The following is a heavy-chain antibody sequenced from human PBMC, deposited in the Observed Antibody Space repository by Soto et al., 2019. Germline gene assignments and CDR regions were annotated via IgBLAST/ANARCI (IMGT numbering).Heavy chain of an antibody. J-gene: IGHJ4*02. CDR2: IYWDNDK. D-gene: IGHD2-15*01. V-gene: IGHV2-5*02. CDR1: GFSLTTSGVG. CDR3: AHRLSGSSCSWDVGYFDY. Sequence: QITLKESGPTLVKPTQTLTLTCTFSGFSLTTSGVGVGWLRQPPGKALEWLTLIYWDNDKRYRPSLKSRLTITKDPAENQVVLTMTNMDPVDTATYYCAHRLSGSSCSWDVGYFDYGGQGTLVTVSS.